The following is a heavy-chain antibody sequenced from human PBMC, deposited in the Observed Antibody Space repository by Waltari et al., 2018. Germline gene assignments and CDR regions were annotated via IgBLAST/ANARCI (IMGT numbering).Heavy chain of an antibody. CDR2: IGPGSTPI. Sequence: EVQVVESGGGLVHPGGSLRLSCAASGFTFSGFDMSWVRQIPGKGLAWLSFIGPGSTPIYYADSVKGRFTISTDNSRNSLYLQMNSLRTEDTAVYYCVRGWLENTFDIWGRGTLVTVSS. CDR1: GFTFSGFD. J-gene: IGHJ3*02. CDR3: VRGWLENTFDI. D-gene: IGHD5-12*01. V-gene: IGHV3-48*04.